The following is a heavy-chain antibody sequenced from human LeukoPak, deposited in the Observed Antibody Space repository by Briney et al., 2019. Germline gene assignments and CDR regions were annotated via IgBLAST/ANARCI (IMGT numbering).Heavy chain of an antibody. V-gene: IGHV3-49*04. CDR3: IRDPMSRAPQPAFDF. J-gene: IGHJ4*02. Sequence: GGSLRLSCTTSGFTFGDYALNWVRQAPGKGLEWVGFIRSKAYGGTTEYAASVKGRFTISRDDSKNVAYLQMNSLTTEDTAVYYCIRDPMSRAPQPAFDFWGQGTLVTVSS. CDR1: GFTFGDYA. D-gene: IGHD6-13*01. CDR2: IRSKAYGGTT.